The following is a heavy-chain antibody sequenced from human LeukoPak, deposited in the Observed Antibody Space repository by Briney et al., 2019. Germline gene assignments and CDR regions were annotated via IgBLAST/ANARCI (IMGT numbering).Heavy chain of an antibody. CDR3: AGHHPRNTVDF. CDR1: GGSISSYY. D-gene: IGHD2/OR15-2a*01. V-gene: IGHV4-59*08. J-gene: IGHJ4*02. Sequence: PSEILSLTCTVSGGSISSYYWSWIRQPPGKGLEWIAYISDIGSINYNPSLKSRVTISLDTSKNQFSLKLSSVTAADTAVYYCAGHHPRNTVDFWGQGTLVTVSP. CDR2: ISDIGSI.